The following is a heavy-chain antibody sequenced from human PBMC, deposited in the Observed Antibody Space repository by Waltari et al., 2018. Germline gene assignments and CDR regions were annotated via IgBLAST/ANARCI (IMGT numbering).Heavy chain of an antibody. CDR2: ISSSSSTI. V-gene: IGHV3-48*04. CDR1: GFTFSSYS. D-gene: IGHD3-3*01. Sequence: EVQLVESGGGLVQTGGSLEMSVAASGFTFSSYSMNWVRQAPGKGLEWVSYISSSSSTIYYADSVKGRFTISRDNAKNSLYLQMNSLRAEDTAVYYCARDGGRRYFDYWGQGTLVTVSS. J-gene: IGHJ4*02. CDR3: ARDGGRRYFDY.